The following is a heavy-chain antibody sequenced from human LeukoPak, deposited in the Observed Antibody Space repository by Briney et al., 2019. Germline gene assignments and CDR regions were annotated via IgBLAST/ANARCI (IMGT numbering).Heavy chain of an antibody. CDR3: ARGMAARSYYYYYMDV. Sequence: TSETLSLTCTVSGGSISSSTYYWGWIRQPPGKGLEWIGSITYSGSTYYNPSLKSRVTISVDTSKNQFSLKLSSVTAADTAVYYCARGMAARSYYYYYMDVWGKGTMVTVSS. CDR1: GGSISSSTYY. D-gene: IGHD6-6*01. V-gene: IGHV4-39*07. CDR2: ITYSGST. J-gene: IGHJ6*03.